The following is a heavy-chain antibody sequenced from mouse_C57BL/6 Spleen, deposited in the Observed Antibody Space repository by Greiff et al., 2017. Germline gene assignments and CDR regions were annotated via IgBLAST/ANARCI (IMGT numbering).Heavy chain of an antibody. J-gene: IGHJ2*01. CDR3: ARGATVVAHYFDY. CDR2: IHPNSGST. V-gene: IGHV1-64*01. CDR1: GYTFTSYW. D-gene: IGHD1-1*01. Sequence: QVQLQQSGAELVKPGASVKLSCKASGYTFTSYWMHWVKQRPGQGLEWIGMIHPNSGSTNYNEKFKSKATLTVDKSSSTAYMQLSSLTSEDSAVYYCARGATVVAHYFDYWGQGTTLTVSS.